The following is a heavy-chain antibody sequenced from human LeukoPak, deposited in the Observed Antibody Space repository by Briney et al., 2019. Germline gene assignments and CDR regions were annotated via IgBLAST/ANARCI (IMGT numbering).Heavy chain of an antibody. D-gene: IGHD1-1*01. V-gene: IGHV5-51*01. CDR2: IYPGDSDT. CDR1: AGFISTYS. CDR3: ARLPGTTSYYYYGMDV. J-gene: IGHJ6*02. Sequence: ECLHRPSKASAGFISTYSMRTVRQLPGKGLEWMEIIYPGDSDTRYSPSFQGQVTISADKSISTAYLQWSSLKASDTAMYYCARLPGTTSYYYYGMDVWGQGTTVTVSS.